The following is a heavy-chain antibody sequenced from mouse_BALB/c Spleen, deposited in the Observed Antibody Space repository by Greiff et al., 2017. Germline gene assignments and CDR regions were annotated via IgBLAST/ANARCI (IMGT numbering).Heavy chain of an antibody. J-gene: IGHJ4*01. CDR1: GFSLTSYG. CDR2: IWAGGST. Sequence: QVQLQQSGPGLVAPSQSLSITCTVSGFSLTSYGVHWVRQPPGKGLEWLGVIWAGGSTNYNSALMSRLSISKDNSKSQVFLKMNSLQTDDTAMYYCARDSLHGSSPLYAMDYWGQGTSVTVSS. D-gene: IGHD1-1*01. CDR3: ARDSLHGSSPLYAMDY. V-gene: IGHV2-9*02.